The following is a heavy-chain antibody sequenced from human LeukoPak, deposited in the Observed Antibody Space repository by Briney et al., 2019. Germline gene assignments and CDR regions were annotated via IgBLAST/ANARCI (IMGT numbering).Heavy chain of an antibody. J-gene: IGHJ4*02. CDR1: EFTFSSYS. CDR2: ISSSSYI. CDR3: ARGANGYDRDY. Sequence: PGGSLRLSCAASEFTFSSYSMNWVRQAPGKGLEWVSSISSSSYIYYADSVKGRFTISRDNAKNSLYLQMNSLRAEDTAVYYCARGANGYDRDYWGQGTLVTVSS. D-gene: IGHD3-9*01. V-gene: IGHV3-21*01.